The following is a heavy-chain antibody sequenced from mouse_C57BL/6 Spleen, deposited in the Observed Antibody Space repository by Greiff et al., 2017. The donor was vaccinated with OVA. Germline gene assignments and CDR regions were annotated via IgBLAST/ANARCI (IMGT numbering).Heavy chain of an antibody. Sequence: QVQLKQSGAELARPGASVKMSCKASGYTFTSYTMHWVKQRPGQGLEWIGYINPSSGYTKYNQKFKDKATLTADKSSSPAYMQLSILTSEDSAVYYCARSYDYGFAYWGQGTLVTVSA. V-gene: IGHV1-4*01. CDR1: GYTFTSYT. D-gene: IGHD2-12*01. J-gene: IGHJ3*01. CDR3: ARSYDYGFAY. CDR2: INPSSGYT.